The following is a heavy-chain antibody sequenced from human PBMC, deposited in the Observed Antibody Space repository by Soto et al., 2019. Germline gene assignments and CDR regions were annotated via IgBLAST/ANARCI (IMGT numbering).Heavy chain of an antibody. V-gene: IGHV3-74*01. D-gene: IGHD3-3*01. J-gene: IGHJ4*02. CDR3: GKSRWSGSSLIDY. CDR1: GFTFTDSW. CDR2: INNDGSRT. Sequence: GGSLRLSCVVSGFTFTDSWMYWVRQVPGEGLVWVSFINNDGSRTNYADSVKGRFTISRDNAKNTLYLQMNSLRAEDTAMYYCGKSRWSGSSLIDYWGQGTLVTVSS.